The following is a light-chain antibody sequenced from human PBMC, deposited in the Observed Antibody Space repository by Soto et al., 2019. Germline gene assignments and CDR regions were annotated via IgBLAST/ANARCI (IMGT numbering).Light chain of an antibody. Sequence: EIVLTQSPGTLSLSPGERATLSCRASQSVSSSYLAWYQQKPGQAPRLLIYGASSRATGIPDRLSGSGSGTDSTLTISRLEPEDFAVYYCQQYGSSPPWTFGQGTKVEIK. J-gene: IGKJ1*01. V-gene: IGKV3-20*01. CDR1: QSVSSSY. CDR3: QQYGSSPPWT. CDR2: GAS.